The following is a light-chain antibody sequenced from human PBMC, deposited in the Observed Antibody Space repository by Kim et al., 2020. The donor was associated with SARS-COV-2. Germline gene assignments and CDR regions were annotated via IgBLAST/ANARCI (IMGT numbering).Light chain of an antibody. J-gene: IGKJ3*01. Sequence: AIRMTQSPSSLSASTGDRVTITCRASQGISSYLAWYQQKPGKAPKLLIYAASTLQSGVPSRFSGSGSGTDFTLTISCLQSEDFATYYCQQYYLGFTFGPGTKVDIK. CDR3: QQYYLGFT. V-gene: IGKV1-8*01. CDR1: QGISSY. CDR2: AAS.